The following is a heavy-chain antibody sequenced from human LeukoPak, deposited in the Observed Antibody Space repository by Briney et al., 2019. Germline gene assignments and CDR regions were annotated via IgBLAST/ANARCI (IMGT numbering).Heavy chain of an antibody. V-gene: IGHV4-30-4*01. J-gene: IGHJ3*02. CDR1: GGSISSGDYY. CDR3: ARDPRGRYCSSTSCPNDAFDI. CDR2: IYYSGST. Sequence: SETLSLTCTVSGGSISSGDYYWSWIRQPPGKGLEWIGYIYYSGSTYYNPSLKSRVTISVDTSKNQFSLKLSSVTAADTAVYYCARDPRGRYCSSTSCPNDAFDIWGQGTMVTVSS. D-gene: IGHD2-2*01.